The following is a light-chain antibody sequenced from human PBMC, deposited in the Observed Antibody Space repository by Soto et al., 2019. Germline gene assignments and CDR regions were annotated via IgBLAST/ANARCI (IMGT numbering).Light chain of an antibody. Sequence: EIVLTQSPGTLSLSPGEGVTLSCRASQSVSSSFLAWYQQKPGQAPRLLIYGASSRATGIPDRFTGSGSGTDFTLTISRLEPEDFAVYYCQQYGSSSTFGQGTRLEIK. J-gene: IGKJ5*01. V-gene: IGKV3-20*01. CDR3: QQYGSSST. CDR2: GAS. CDR1: QSVSSSF.